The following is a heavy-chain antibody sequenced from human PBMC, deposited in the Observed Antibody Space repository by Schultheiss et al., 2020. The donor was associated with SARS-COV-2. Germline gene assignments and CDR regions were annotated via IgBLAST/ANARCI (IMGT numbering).Heavy chain of an antibody. V-gene: IGHV3-30*03. CDR3: ARDNTYFGPMDV. CDR2: MSHDGNNQ. CDR1: GFSFSNYG. D-gene: IGHD2/OR15-2a*01. J-gene: IGHJ6*02. Sequence: GGSLRLSCAASGFSFSNYGMHWVRQAPGKGLEWVSVMSHDGNNQYYADSVKGRFTISRDNAKNSLYLQMNSLRVEDTAVYYCARDNTYFGPMDVWGQGTTVTVSS.